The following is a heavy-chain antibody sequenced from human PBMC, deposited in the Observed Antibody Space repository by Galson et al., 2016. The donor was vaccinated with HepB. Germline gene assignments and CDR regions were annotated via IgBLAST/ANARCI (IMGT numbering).Heavy chain of an antibody. CDR1: GFTVSSNY. Sequence: SLRLSCAASGFTVSSNYMTWVRQAPGEGLEWVSVIYGGGGTNYADSVKGRFTISRDNSKNTLYLQMNSLRAEDTAVYFCAKGRLMISFGGVIDSQPADYWGQGTLVTVSS. CDR3: AKGRLMISFGGVIDSQPADY. CDR2: IYGGGGT. V-gene: IGHV3-53*01. J-gene: IGHJ4*02. D-gene: IGHD3-16*02.